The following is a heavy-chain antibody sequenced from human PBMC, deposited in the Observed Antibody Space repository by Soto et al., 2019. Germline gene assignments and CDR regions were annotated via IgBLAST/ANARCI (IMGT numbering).Heavy chain of an antibody. V-gene: IGHV4-61*01. J-gene: IGHJ6*02. CDR3: ATSVRKVLRFLEWLSPPDYYYGMDV. Sequence: SETLSLTCTVSGGSVSSGSYYWSWIRQPPGKGLEWIGYIYYSGSTNYNPSLKSRVTISVDTSKNQFSLKLSSVTAADTAVYYCATSVRKVLRFLEWLSPPDYYYGMDVWGQGATVTVSS. D-gene: IGHD3-3*01. CDR2: IYYSGST. CDR1: GGSVSSGSYY.